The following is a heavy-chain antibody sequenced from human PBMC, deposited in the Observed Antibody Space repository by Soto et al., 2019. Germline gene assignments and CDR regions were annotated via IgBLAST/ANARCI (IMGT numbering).Heavy chain of an antibody. J-gene: IGHJ3*02. CDR1: GGSFSGYY. V-gene: IGHV4-34*01. CDR3: ARGENYDILTGYYNRAFDI. D-gene: IGHD3-9*01. Sequence: SETLSLTCAVYGGSFSGYYWSWIRQPPGKGLEWIGEINHSGSTNNNPSLKSRVTISVDTSKNQFSLKLSSVTAADTAVYYCARGENYDILTGYYNRAFDIWGQGTMVTVSS. CDR2: INHSGST.